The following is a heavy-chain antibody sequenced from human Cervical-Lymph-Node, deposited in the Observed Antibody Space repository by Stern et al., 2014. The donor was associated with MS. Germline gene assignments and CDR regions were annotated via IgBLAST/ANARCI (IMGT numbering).Heavy chain of an antibody. V-gene: IGHV1-58*02. CDR2: IVVGTGDL. CDR3: AADGGSGYNSDAFDI. D-gene: IGHD5-24*01. J-gene: IGHJ3*02. CDR1: GFTFNRSI. Sequence: VQLVQSGPEVKKPGTSVKVSCKASGFTFNRSIIQWVRQARGQRLEWMGWIVVGTGDLKYAQRFQERVTITRDMPTSTAYMELYSLTSEDTAVYYCAADGGSGYNSDAFDIWGQGTMVTVSS.